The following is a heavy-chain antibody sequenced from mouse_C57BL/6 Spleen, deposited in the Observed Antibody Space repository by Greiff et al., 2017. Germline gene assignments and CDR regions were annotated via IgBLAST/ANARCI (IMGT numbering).Heavy chain of an antibody. CDR2: IYPGDGDT. Sequence: VKLQESGPELVKPGASVKISCKASGYAFSSSWMNWVKQRPGKGLEWIGRIYPGDGDTNYNGKFKGKATLTADKSSSTAYMQLSSLTSEDSAVYFCARGGHYGNYYFDYWGQGTTLTVSS. CDR1: GYAFSSSW. D-gene: IGHD2-1*01. CDR3: ARGGHYGNYYFDY. V-gene: IGHV1-82*01. J-gene: IGHJ2*01.